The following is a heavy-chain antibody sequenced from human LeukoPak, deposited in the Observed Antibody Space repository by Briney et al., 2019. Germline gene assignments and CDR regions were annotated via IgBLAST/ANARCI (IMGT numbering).Heavy chain of an antibody. D-gene: IGHD3-16*01. CDR2: IYSGGST. J-gene: IGHJ4*02. CDR3: ARELATKDDYVWGNILGY. V-gene: IGHV3-66*02. CDR1: GFTFSSYA. Sequence: GGSLRLSCAASGFTFSSYAMNWVRQAPGKGLQWVSVIYSGGSTYYADSVKGRFTISRDNSKNTLYLQMNSLRAEDTAVYYCARELATKDDYVWGNILGYWGQGTLVTVSS.